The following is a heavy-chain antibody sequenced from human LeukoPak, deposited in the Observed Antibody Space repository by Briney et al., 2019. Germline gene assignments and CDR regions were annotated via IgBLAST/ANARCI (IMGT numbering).Heavy chain of an antibody. J-gene: IGHJ4*02. CDR2: MYSGGTT. D-gene: IGHD6-13*01. CDR1: GGTVSTNS. V-gene: IGHV3-53*01. CDR3: ARTGYSGSWYCYFDY. Sequence: PGGSLRLSCAVSGGTVSTNSMTWVREAPGQGLGLLSLMYSGGTTSYTNSVKSRFTISRDNSKNTLYLQRNSLRAEDTAVYYCARTGYSGSWYCYFDYWGQGTLVTVSS.